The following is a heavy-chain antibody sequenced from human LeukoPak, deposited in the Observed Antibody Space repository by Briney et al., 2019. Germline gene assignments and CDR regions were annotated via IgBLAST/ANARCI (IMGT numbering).Heavy chain of an antibody. J-gene: IGHJ5*02. CDR1: VFSISNYW. Sequence: PGGSLRLSCAASVFSISNYWMNWVRQAPGKGLEWVANIKDDGSERYYVHSVKGRFTISRDNAKNSLYLQMNSLRAEDTAVYYCASEVGPWGQGTLVTVSS. CDR3: ASEVGP. V-gene: IGHV3-7*01. CDR2: IKDDGSER.